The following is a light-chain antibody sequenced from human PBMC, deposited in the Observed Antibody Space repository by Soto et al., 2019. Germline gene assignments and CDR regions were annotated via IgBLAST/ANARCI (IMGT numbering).Light chain of an antibody. Sequence: SYELTQPPSVSVSPGQTASITCSGDKLGDKYACWYQQKPGQSPVLVIYQDNKRPSGIPERFSGSNSGNTATLTISGTQAMDEADDYCQAWDSSTAGVVFGGGTKLTVL. CDR2: QDN. J-gene: IGLJ2*01. CDR3: QAWDSSTAGVV. CDR1: KLGDKY. V-gene: IGLV3-1*01.